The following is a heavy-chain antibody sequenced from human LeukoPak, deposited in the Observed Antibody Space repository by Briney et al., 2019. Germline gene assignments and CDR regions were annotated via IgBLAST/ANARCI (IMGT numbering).Heavy chain of an antibody. D-gene: IGHD1-7*01. CDR3: AKGLGNYDC. CDR1: GFSFSNYA. CDR2: ISGSEERT. V-gene: IGHV3-23*01. Sequence: GGSLRLSCAASGFSFSNYAMNWVRQGPGKGLEWVSGISGSEERTFYADSVKGRFTISRDNSKNTLYLQMNSLGVDDTAVYYCAKGLGNYDCWGQGTLVTVSS. J-gene: IGHJ4*02.